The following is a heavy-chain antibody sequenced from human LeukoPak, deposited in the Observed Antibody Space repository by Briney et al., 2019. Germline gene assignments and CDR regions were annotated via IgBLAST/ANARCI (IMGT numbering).Heavy chain of an antibody. Sequence: GASVKVSCKPSGYTFTSFGISWVRQAPGQGVAWMGWIGAYNGDTNYAQKFQGRVTMTTDTSTSTAYMDLRSLRSDDTAVYYCTRDHCRGDNCPSFDYWGQGTLVTVSS. J-gene: IGHJ4*02. D-gene: IGHD2-15*01. CDR1: GYTFTSFG. V-gene: IGHV1-18*04. CDR2: IGAYNGDT. CDR3: TRDHCRGDNCPSFDY.